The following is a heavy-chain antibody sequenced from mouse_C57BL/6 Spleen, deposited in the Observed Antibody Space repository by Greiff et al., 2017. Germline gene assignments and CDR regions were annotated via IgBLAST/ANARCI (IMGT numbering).Heavy chain of an antibody. CDR2: ISSGSSTI. CDR3: ARDTVVSFDD. J-gene: IGHJ2*01. V-gene: IGHV5-17*01. Sequence: EVKLMESGGGLVKPGGSLKLSCAASGFTFSDYGMHWVRQAQEKGLEWVAYISSGSSTIYYEDTVKGRFTISRDHALKTLFLQMTSLRSEDTAMYYCARDTVVSFDDWGQGTTLTVSS. D-gene: IGHD1-1*01. CDR1: GFTFSDYG.